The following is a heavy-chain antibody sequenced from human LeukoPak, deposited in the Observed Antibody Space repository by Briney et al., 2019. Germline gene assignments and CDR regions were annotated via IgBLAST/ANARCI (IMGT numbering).Heavy chain of an antibody. D-gene: IGHD2-21*01. J-gene: IGHJ4*02. V-gene: IGHV3-30*18. Sequence: PGGSLRLSCAASGFSFSTFGMHWVRQTPGKGLEWVSHISKDESNKYYADSVKGRFTVSRDTSKNTLFLQMNSLRVEDTAVYYCAKHNPVFHYWGQGTLVTASS. CDR1: GFSFSTFG. CDR2: ISKDESNK. CDR3: AKHNPVFHY.